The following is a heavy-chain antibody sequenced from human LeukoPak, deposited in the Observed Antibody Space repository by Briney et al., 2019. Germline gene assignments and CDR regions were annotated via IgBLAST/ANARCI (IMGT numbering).Heavy chain of an antibody. D-gene: IGHD3-10*01. Sequence: GGSLRLSCAASGFTLSSSGMHWVRQAPGKGLDWVAVISYDGSDKYYADCVKGRFTISRDNSKNTLYLQMNSLRAEDTALYYCAKGIWVVRGVIGDAFDIWGQGTMVTVSS. CDR1: GFTLSSSG. J-gene: IGHJ3*02. CDR2: ISYDGSDK. V-gene: IGHV3-30*18. CDR3: AKGIWVVRGVIGDAFDI.